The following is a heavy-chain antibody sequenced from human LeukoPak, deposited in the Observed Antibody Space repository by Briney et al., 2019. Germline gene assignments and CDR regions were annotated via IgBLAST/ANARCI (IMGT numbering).Heavy chain of an antibody. V-gene: IGHV1-8*03. CDR3: ARADGSSSISYYYLDV. J-gene: IGHJ6*04. CDR1: GYTFTIYH. Sequence: ASVKVSCKASGYTFTIYHINWVRQATGQGLEWMGWMNPNSGDTGYAQKLQGRVSITRDTSISTAYMELSSLISDDTAVYYCARADGSSSISYYYLDVWGKGTTVTVSS. CDR2: MNPNSGDT. D-gene: IGHD6-6*01.